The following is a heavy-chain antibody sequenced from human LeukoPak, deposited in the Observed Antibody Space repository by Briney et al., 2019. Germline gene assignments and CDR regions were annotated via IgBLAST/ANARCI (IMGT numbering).Heavy chain of an antibody. CDR1: GGTFSSYA. J-gene: IGHJ4*02. V-gene: IGHV1-2*02. CDR3: ARDWGLYDSSGYYRNS. CDR2: INPNSGGT. Sequence: ASVKVSCKASGGTFSSYAISWVRQAPGQGLEWMGWINPNSGGTNYAQKFQGRVTMTRDTSISTAYMELSRLRSDDTAVYYCARDWGLYDSSGYYRNSWGQGTLVTVSS. D-gene: IGHD3-22*01.